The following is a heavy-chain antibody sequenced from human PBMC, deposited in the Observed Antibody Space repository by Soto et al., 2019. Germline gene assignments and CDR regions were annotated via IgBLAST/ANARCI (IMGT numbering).Heavy chain of an antibody. Sequence: VALRLSCAASGFTFSSYAMSWVRQAPGKGLEWVSAISGSGGSTYYADSVKGRFTISRDNSKNTLYLQMNSLRAEDTAVYYCAKDVIPYDSSGYSIDYWGQGTLVTVSS. CDR1: GFTFSSYA. D-gene: IGHD3-22*01. V-gene: IGHV3-23*01. CDR3: AKDVIPYDSSGYSIDY. CDR2: ISGSGGST. J-gene: IGHJ4*02.